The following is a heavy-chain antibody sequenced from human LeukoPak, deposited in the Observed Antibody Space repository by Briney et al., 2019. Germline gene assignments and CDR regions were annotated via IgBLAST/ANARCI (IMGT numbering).Heavy chain of an antibody. CDR1: GGTFSSYA. CDR2: IIPIFGTA. V-gene: IGHV1-69*05. D-gene: IGHD5-18*01. J-gene: IGHJ5*02. Sequence: SVKVSCEASGGTFSSYAISWVRQAPGQGLEWMGGIIPIFGTANYAQKFQGRVTITTDESTSTAYMELSSLRSEDTAVYYCARGVEILKDTAMVPGPWFDPWGQGTLVTVSS. CDR3: ARGVEILKDTAMVPGPWFDP.